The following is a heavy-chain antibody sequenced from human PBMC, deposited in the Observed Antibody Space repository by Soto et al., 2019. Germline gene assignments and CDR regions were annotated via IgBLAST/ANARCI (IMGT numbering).Heavy chain of an antibody. V-gene: IGHV3-23*01. CDR3: AKDRFGEIVVAITGRFFDY. J-gene: IGHJ4*02. Sequence: EVQLLESGGGLVQPGGSLRLSCAASGIMFSSFAMNWVRQAPGRGLEWVSGISGSGDNTYYADSVKGRFTISRDNSKNPLFLQMHGLRAEDTAMYYCAKDRFGEIVVAITGRFFDYWGQGTLVTVSS. CDR2: ISGSGDNT. CDR1: GIMFSSFA. D-gene: IGHD3-22*01.